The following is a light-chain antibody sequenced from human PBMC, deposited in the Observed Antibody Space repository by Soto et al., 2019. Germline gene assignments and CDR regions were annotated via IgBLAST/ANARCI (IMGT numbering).Light chain of an antibody. CDR1: QSISIY. CDR2: DAS. CDR3: QQRQNWPPLT. J-gene: IGKJ4*01. V-gene: IGKV3-11*01. Sequence: DIVLTQSPATLSLSPGERATLSCRASQSISIYLAWYQQKPGQAPRLLIYDASNRATGIPARFSGSGSGTDFTLTISSLEPEDFALYYCQQRQNWPPLTFGGGTKVEIK.